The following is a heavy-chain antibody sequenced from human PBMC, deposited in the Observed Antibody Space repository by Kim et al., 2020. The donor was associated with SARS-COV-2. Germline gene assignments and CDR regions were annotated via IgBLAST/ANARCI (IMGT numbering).Heavy chain of an antibody. J-gene: IGHJ6*03. CDR1: GFTFSTYW. D-gene: IGHD3-3*01. CDR2: IKQDGGGR. Sequence: GGSLRLSCAASGFTFSTYWMSWVRQAPGKGLEWVANIKQDGGGRYYEDSVKGRFTISRDNAKNSLYLQMNSLRAEDTAVYYCARVQPRITIFGVVINYYYMHLWGKGPTVSVSS. V-gene: IGHV3-7*01. CDR3: ARVQPRITIFGVVINYYYMHL.